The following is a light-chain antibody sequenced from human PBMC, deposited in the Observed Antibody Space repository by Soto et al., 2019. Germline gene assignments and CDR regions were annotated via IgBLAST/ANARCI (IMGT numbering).Light chain of an antibody. CDR2: GAS. CDR1: QYINTR. CDR3: QDYNKLLQT. J-gene: IGKJ5*01. V-gene: IGKV3-15*01. Sequence: SPAPVSSLQGDSDTLSCRASQYINTRLAWYQHKPGQAPRLLIHGASTRATGIPARFSGVGSGTEFTLTICSLQSEDFTVYYCQDYNKLLQTYGEGTRLAI.